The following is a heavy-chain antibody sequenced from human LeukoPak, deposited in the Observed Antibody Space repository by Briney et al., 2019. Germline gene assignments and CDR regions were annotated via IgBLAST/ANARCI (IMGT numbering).Heavy chain of an antibody. D-gene: IGHD1-1*01. V-gene: IGHV4-34*01. CDR2: INHSGST. J-gene: IGHJ6*03. Sequence: SETLSLTCAVYGGSFSGYYWSWIRQPPGKGLEWIGEINHSGSTNYNPSLKSRVTISVDTSKNQFSLKLSSATAADTAVYYCAMAASGTDNYYYYYMDVWGKGTTVAVSS. CDR3: AMAASGTDNYYYYYMDV. CDR1: GGSFSGYY.